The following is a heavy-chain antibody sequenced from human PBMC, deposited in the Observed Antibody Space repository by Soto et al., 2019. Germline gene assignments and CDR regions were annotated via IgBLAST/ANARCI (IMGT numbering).Heavy chain of an antibody. V-gene: IGHV1-69*12. CDR3: ARTIGLSNVDPNYYGMDV. CDR1: GGTFSSYA. Sequence: QVQLVQSGAEVKKPGSSVKVSCKASGGTFSSYAISWVRQAPGQGLEWMGEIIPIFGTTNYAQKFQGRVTIIADESTITAYMELSSLRSEDTAVYYCARTIGLSNVDPNYYGMDVWGHGTTVTVSS. D-gene: IGHD3-3*01. J-gene: IGHJ6*02. CDR2: IIPIFGTT.